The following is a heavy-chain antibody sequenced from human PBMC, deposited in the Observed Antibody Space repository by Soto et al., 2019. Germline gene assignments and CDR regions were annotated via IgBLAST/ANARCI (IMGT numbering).Heavy chain of an antibody. CDR1: GFTFSSYG. CDR2: ISYDGSNK. V-gene: IGHV3-30*18. CDR3: AKDQRWQQLVPGYYGMDV. J-gene: IGHJ6*02. D-gene: IGHD6-13*01. Sequence: QVQLVESGGGVVQPGRSLRLSCAASGFTFSSYGMHWVRQAPGKGLEWVAVISYDGSNKYYADSVKGRFTISRDNSKNTLYLQMNSLRAEDTAVYYCAKDQRWQQLVPGYYGMDVWGQGTTVTVSS.